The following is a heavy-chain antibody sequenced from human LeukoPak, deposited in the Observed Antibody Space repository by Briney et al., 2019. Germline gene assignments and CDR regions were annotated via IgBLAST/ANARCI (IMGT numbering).Heavy chain of an antibody. V-gene: IGHV3-21*01. D-gene: IGHD6-19*01. CDR3: ARDPYSGGYGAYYYYYMDV. CDR1: GFTFSSYS. J-gene: IGHJ6*03. CDR2: ITTSSSYM. Sequence: AGGSLRLSCAASGFTFSSYSMNWVRRTPGKGLEWVSSITTSSSYMFYADSVRGRFTISRDNAENSLYLQTNSLRDEDTAVYYCARDPYSGGYGAYYYYYMDVWGKGTTVTVSS.